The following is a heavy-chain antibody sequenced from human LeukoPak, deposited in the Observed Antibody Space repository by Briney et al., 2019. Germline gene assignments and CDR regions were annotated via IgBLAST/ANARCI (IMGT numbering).Heavy chain of an antibody. CDR2: INSDGTHR. J-gene: IGHJ4*02. CDR3: ARGVDFDY. Sequence: PGGSLRLSCAGSGFSFSSYWMHWVRQTPDKGLVWVSRINSDGTHRTYADSVKGRFTISRDNANKTLYLQMDSLSAEDTAIYYYARGVDFDYWGQGTQVTVSS. V-gene: IGHV3-74*03. CDR1: GFSFSSYW.